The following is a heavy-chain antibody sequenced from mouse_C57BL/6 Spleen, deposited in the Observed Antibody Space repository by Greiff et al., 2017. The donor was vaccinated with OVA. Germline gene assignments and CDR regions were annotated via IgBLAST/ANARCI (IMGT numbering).Heavy chain of an antibody. Sequence: EVKLVESEGGLVQPGSSMKLSCTASGFTFSDYYMAWVRQVPEKGLEWVANINYDGSSTYYLDSLKSRFIISRDNAKNILYLQMSSLKSEDTATYYCARVGDALYAMDYWGQGTSVTVSS. CDR1: GFTFSDYY. CDR3: ARVGDALYAMDY. J-gene: IGHJ4*01. V-gene: IGHV5-16*01. CDR2: INYDGSST.